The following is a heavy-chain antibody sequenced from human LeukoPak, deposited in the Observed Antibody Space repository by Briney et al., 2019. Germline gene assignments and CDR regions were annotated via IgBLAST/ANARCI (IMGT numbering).Heavy chain of an antibody. V-gene: IGHV4-4*07. D-gene: IGHD3-3*01. J-gene: IGHJ4*02. Sequence: SETLSLTCTVSGGSISSYYWSWIRQPAGKGLEWIGRIYTSGSTNYNPSLKSRVTMSVDTSKNQFSLKLSSVTAADTAVYYCAREPNYDFWSGYPRYFDYWGQGTLVTVSS. CDR3: AREPNYDFWSGYPRYFDY. CDR2: IYTSGST. CDR1: GGSISSYY.